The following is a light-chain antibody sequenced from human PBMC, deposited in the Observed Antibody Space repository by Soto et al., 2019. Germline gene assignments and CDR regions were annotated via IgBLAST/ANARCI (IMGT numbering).Light chain of an antibody. CDR1: QSVSSY. CDR2: DAS. V-gene: IGKV3-11*01. J-gene: IGKJ5*01. CDR3: QQRSNWPLT. Sequence: EIVLKQSPATLSLYQRERATLFCRASQSVSSYFAWYQQKPGQAPNLLIYDASNRATGIPARFSGSGSGTDFTLTISCLEPEDFAVYYCQQRSNWPLTFAQGRRLEI.